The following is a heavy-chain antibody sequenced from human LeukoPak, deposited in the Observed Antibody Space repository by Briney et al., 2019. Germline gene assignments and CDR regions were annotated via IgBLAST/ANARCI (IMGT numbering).Heavy chain of an antibody. Sequence: GSLRLSCAASGFTFSSYSMNWVRQPPGKGLEWIGSIYFSGSSYYNPSLKSRVTISVDTSKNQFSLKLSSVTAADTAVYYCARHASVGAPFDYWGQGTLVTVSS. CDR1: GFTFSSYSMN. V-gene: IGHV4-39*01. CDR2: IYFSGSS. CDR3: ARHASVGAPFDY. D-gene: IGHD1-26*01. J-gene: IGHJ4*02.